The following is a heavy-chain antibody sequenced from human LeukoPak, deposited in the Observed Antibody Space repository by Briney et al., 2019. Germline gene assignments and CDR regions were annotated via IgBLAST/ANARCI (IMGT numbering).Heavy chain of an antibody. Sequence: SQTLSLTCAISGDSVSSNSAAWNWIRQSPSRGLEWLGRTYYRSKWYNDYAVSVKSRITINPDTSKNQSSLQLNSVTPEDTAVYYCARVLLGIVGATGVSGPFDYWGQGTLVTVSS. J-gene: IGHJ4*02. V-gene: IGHV6-1*01. CDR2: TYYRSKWYN. D-gene: IGHD1-26*01. CDR1: GDSVSSNSAA. CDR3: ARVLLGIVGATGVSGPFDY.